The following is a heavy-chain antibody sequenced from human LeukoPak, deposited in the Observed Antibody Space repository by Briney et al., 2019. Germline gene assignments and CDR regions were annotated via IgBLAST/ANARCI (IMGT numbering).Heavy chain of an antibody. J-gene: IGHJ6*03. Sequence: SETLSLTCTVSGYSISSGYYWGWIRQPPGKGLEWIGSIYHSGSTYYNPSLRSRVTISVDTSKNQFSLKLSSVTAADTAVYYCARGGLNYYYYMDVWGKGTTVTISS. CDR1: GYSISSGYY. CDR3: ARGGLNYYYYMDV. CDR2: IYHSGST. V-gene: IGHV4-38-2*02.